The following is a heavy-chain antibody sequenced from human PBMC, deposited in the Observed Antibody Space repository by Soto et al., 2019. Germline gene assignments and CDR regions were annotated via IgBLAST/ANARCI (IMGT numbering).Heavy chain of an antibody. V-gene: IGHV1-69*04. D-gene: IGHD3-22*01. CDR1: GGTFNTYP. Sequence: SVKVSCKTSGGTFNTYPISWVRQAPGQGLEWMGTIIPILDIANYAQKFQGRVTITADKSTSTAYMELSSLRSEDTAVYYCARDNPENYYDSSGYYWYFDYWGQGTLVTVSS. CDR2: IIPILDIA. CDR3: ARDNPENYYDSSGYYWYFDY. J-gene: IGHJ4*02.